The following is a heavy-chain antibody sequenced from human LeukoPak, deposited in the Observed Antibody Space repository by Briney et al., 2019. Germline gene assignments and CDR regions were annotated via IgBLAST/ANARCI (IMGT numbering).Heavy chain of an antibody. CDR1: GFTFSSYG. J-gene: IGHJ4*02. V-gene: IGHV3-30*02. D-gene: IGHD2-2*01. Sequence: GGSLRLSCAASGFTFSSYGMHWVRQAPGKGLEWVAFIRYDGSNKYYADSVKGRFTISRDNSKNTLYLQMNSLRAEDTAVYYCAKDLRKYQLAYFDYWGQGTLVTVSS. CDR2: IRYDGSNK. CDR3: AKDLRKYQLAYFDY.